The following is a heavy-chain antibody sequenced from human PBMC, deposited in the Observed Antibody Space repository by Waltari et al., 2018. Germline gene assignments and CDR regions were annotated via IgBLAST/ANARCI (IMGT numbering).Heavy chain of an antibody. V-gene: IGHV1-2*06. J-gene: IGHJ4*02. D-gene: IGHD3-16*01. Sequence: QVQLVQSGAEVKKPGASVRVSCKTSGYTFIAHSKHWVRQAPGHGLEWMGRVIPKSGGTSYPQKFKDRVTMTRDTSISTAYMELSRLTFDDTAVYFCARWPALSADPYYFDYWGQGTLVTVSS. CDR1: GYTFIAHS. CDR2: VIPKSGGT. CDR3: ARWPALSADPYYFDY.